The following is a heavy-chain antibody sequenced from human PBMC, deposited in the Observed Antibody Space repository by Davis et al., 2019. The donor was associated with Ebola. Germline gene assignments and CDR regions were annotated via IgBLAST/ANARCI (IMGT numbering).Heavy chain of an antibody. D-gene: IGHD6-6*01. CDR3: ARETQYSSFSFDY. CDR1: GGSISSYY. V-gene: IGHV4-59*01. J-gene: IGHJ4*02. Sequence: SETLSLTCTVSGGSISSYYWSWIRQPPGKGLEWIGYIYYSGSTIYNPSLKRRVTISVDTSKNQFSLKLSSVTAADTAVYYCARETQYSSFSFDYWGQGTLVTVSS. CDR2: IYYSGST.